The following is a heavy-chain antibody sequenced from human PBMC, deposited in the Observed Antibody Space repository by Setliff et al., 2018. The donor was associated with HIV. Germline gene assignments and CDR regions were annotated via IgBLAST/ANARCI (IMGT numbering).Heavy chain of an antibody. CDR2: IYSSGST. J-gene: IGHJ5*02. CDR3: ARHSGVASPNWFDP. Sequence: SETLSLTCTVSGGSISGHYWSWIRQPPGWGLEWIGYIYSSGSTNFNPPLQSRVTISVDTSKNQFSLKLSPVTAADTAVYYCARHSGVASPNWFDPWGQGTLVTVSS. CDR1: GGSISGHY. D-gene: IGHD3-10*01. V-gene: IGHV4-4*09.